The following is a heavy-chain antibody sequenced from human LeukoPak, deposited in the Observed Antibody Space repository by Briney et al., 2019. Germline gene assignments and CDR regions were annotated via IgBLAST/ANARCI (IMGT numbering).Heavy chain of an antibody. J-gene: IGHJ4*02. D-gene: IGHD3-22*01. V-gene: IGHV1-69*05. Sequence: SVKVSCKASGGTFSSYAISWVRQAPGQGLEWMGRIIPIFGTANYAQKFQDRVTITTDESTSTAYMELSSLRSEDTAVYYCARDQYYYDSSGYLSAAYFDYWGQGTLVTVSS. CDR2: IIPIFGTA. CDR3: ARDQYYYDSSGYLSAAYFDY. CDR1: GGTFSSYA.